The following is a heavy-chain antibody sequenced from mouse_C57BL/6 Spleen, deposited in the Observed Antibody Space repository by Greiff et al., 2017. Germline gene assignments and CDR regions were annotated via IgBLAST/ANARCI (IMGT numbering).Heavy chain of an antibody. D-gene: IGHD1-1*01. J-gene: IGHJ2*01. CDR1: GFNIKDDY. V-gene: IGHV14-4*01. CDR2: IDPENGDT. Sequence: VQLKESGAELVRPGASVKLSCTASGFNIKDDYMHWVKQRPEQGLEWIGWIDPENGDTEYASKFQGKATITADTSSNTAYLQLSSLTSEDTAVYYCTTEDYGSSPFDYWGQGTTLTVSS. CDR3: TTEDYGSSPFDY.